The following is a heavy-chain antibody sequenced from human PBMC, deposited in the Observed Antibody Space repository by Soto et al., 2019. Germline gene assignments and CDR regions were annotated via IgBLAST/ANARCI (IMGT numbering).Heavy chain of an antibody. D-gene: IGHD1-20*01. J-gene: IGHJ4*02. CDR3: ARASIPGTPDS. CDR1: GGSFSGYY. CDR2: INHSGST. V-gene: IGHV4-34*01. Sequence: QVQLQQWGAGLLKPSETLSLTCAVYGGSFSGYYWSWIRQPPGKGLEWIGEINHSGSTNYNPSLKSRVTISVDTSKNQFSLKLSSVTAADTAVYYCARASIPGTPDSWGQGTLVTVSS.